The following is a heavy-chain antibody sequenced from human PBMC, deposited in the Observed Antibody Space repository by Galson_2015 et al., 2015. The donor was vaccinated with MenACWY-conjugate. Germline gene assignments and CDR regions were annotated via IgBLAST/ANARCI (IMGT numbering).Heavy chain of an antibody. CDR1: GFTFSSNT. J-gene: IGHJ4*02. CDR3: AKSLTILDY. D-gene: IGHD2-21*01. Sequence: SLRLSCAASGFTFSSNTMNWVRQAPGKGLEWVSSISSAGSSIYCADSVKGRFTISRDNAESSLYLQMNSLRDEDTAVYYCAKSLTILDYWGQGTLVTVSS. V-gene: IGHV3-48*02. CDR2: ISSAGSSI.